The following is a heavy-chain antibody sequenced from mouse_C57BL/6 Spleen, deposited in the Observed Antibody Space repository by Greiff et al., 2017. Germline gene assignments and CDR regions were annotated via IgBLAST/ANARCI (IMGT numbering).Heavy chain of an antibody. V-gene: IGHV14-4*01. Sequence: EVKLMESGAELVRPGASVKLSCTASGFNIKDDYMHWVKQRPGQGLEWIGWIDPENGDTEYASKFQGKATLTAETSSNTAYLQLSSLTSEGTAVYDCTTAAHYDGSSAWFAYWGQGTLVTVSA. CDR3: TTAAHYDGSSAWFAY. CDR1: GFNIKDDY. CDR2: IDPENGDT. J-gene: IGHJ3*01. D-gene: IGHD1-1*01.